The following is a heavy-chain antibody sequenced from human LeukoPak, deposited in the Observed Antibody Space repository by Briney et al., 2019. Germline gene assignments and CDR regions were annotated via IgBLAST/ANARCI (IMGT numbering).Heavy chain of an antibody. Sequence: GASVKVSCKASGYTFTSYGISWVRQAPGQGLEWMGWSSAYNGNRNYAQNFQGRVTMTTDTSTSTAYMELRSLRSDDTAVYYCARNPPPPPLGDYSAIDAFDMWGQGTMVTVSS. CDR1: GYTFTSYG. D-gene: IGHD4-17*01. V-gene: IGHV1-18*01. J-gene: IGHJ3*02. CDR3: ARNPPPPPLGDYSAIDAFDM. CDR2: SSAYNGNR.